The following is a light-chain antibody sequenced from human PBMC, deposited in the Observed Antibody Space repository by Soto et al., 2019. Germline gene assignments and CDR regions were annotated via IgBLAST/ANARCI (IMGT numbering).Light chain of an antibody. CDR1: QSISSW. V-gene: IGKV1-5*03. J-gene: IGKJ2*01. CDR3: QQYNSSPRT. Sequence: DIQMTQSPSTLSASVGDRVTITCRASQSISSWLAWYQQKPGKAPKLLIYKASSLESGVTSRFSGSGSGTEFTLTISSLQPHDFATYYCQQYNSSPRTFGQGTKLEIK. CDR2: KAS.